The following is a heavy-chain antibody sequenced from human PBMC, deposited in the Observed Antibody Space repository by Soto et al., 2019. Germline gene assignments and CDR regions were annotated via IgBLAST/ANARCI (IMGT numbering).Heavy chain of an antibody. D-gene: IGHD4-17*01. CDR3: AKDGTVTSAFDY. Sequence: GSLRLSYATSGFTFSSYAMSWVRQAPGKGLEWVSAISGSGGSTYYADSVKGRFTISRDNSKNTLYLQMNSLRAEDTAVYYCAKDGTVTSAFDYWGQGTLVTVSS. J-gene: IGHJ4*02. CDR1: GFTFSSYA. V-gene: IGHV3-23*01. CDR2: ISGSGGST.